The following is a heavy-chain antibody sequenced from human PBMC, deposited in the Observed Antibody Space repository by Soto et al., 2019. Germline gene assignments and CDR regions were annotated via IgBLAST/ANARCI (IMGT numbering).Heavy chain of an antibody. D-gene: IGHD6-19*01. V-gene: IGHV6-1*01. CDR2: TYYRSKWYN. J-gene: IGHJ6*02. CDR3: ARDRLAVAGNYYYYYYGMDV. Sequence: WIRQSPSRGLEWLGRTYYRSKWYNDYAVSVKSRITINPDTSKNQFSLQLNSVTPEDTAVYYCARDRLAVAGNYYYYYYGMDVWGQGTTVTVSS.